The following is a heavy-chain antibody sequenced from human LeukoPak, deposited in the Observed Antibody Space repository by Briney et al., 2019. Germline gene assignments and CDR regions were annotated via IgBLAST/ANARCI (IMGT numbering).Heavy chain of an antibody. CDR3: ARVPYDSSGYNQYYYYGMDV. J-gene: IGHJ6*02. Sequence: GASVKVSCKASGYTFTGYYMHWVRQAPGQGLEWMGWINPNSGGTNYAQKFQGRVTMTRDTSISTAYMELSRLRSDDTAVYYCARVPYDSSGYNQYYYYGMDVWGQGTTVTVSS. D-gene: IGHD3-22*01. CDR1: GYTFTGYY. CDR2: INPNSGGT. V-gene: IGHV1-2*02.